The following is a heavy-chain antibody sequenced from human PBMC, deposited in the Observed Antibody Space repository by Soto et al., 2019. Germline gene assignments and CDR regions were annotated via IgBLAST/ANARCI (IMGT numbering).Heavy chain of an antibody. V-gene: IGHV4-39*01. CDR3: ARTTATLHAFDI. CDR1: GGSISSSGYY. CDR2: VYYTANT. Sequence: SETLSLTCTVSGGSISSSGYYWGWIRQPPGKGLEWIGSVYYTANTYYNPSLKSRVTTSIDTSKNQFSLNLSSADTAVYYCARTTATLHAFDIWGQGTLVTVSS. J-gene: IGHJ3*02.